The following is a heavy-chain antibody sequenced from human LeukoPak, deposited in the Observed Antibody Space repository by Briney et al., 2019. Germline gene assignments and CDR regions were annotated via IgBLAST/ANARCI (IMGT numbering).Heavy chain of an antibody. CDR1: GYSISSGYY. CDR3: ASKSAYDFGFDY. CDR2: IYHSGSP. V-gene: IGHV4-38-2*02. D-gene: IGHD5-12*01. Sequence: SETLSLTCTVSGYSISSGYYWGWIRQPPGKGLEWIGNIYHSGSPYYNPSLKSRATISKDTPKNHFSLKLSSVTAADTAVYYCASKSAYDFGFDYWGQGALVTVSP. J-gene: IGHJ4*02.